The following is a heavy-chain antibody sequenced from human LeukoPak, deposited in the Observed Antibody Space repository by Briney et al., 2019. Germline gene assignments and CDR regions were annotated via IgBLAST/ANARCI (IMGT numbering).Heavy chain of an antibody. CDR1: GFTFSDYY. V-gene: IGHV3-11*01. D-gene: IGHD5-18*01. CDR2: ISSSGSTI. CDR3: ARMGSYGYYFDY. J-gene: IGHJ4*02. Sequence: GSLRLSCAASGFTFSDYYMSWIRQAPGKGLGWVSYISSSGSTIYYADSVKGRFTISRENAKNSLYLQMNSLRAEDTAVYYCARMGSYGYYFDYWGQGTLVTVPS.